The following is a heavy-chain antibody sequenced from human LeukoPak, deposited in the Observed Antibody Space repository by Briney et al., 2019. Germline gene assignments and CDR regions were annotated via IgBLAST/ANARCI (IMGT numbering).Heavy chain of an antibody. CDR2: VSWNSGNI. CDR1: GFTFDDYA. J-gene: IGHJ4*02. V-gene: IGHV3-9*01. Sequence: GRSLRLSCAASGFTFDDYAMHWVRQAPGKGLEWVSGVSWNSGNIDYADSVKGRFTISRDNTKNPLYLQMNSLGPEDTAFYYCTKGSAEVELAINYWGQGTLVTVSS. CDR3: TKGSAEVELAINY. D-gene: IGHD5-24*01.